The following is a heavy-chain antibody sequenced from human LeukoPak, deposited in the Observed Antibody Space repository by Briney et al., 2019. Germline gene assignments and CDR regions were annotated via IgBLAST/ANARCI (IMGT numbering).Heavy chain of an antibody. CDR1: GFTFSSYG. Sequence: GGSLRLSCAASGFTFSSYGMHWVRQAQGKGLEWVAVISYDGSNKYYADSVKGRFTISRDNSKNTLYLQMNSLRAEDTAVYYCARGQDYSNYGDWGQGTLVTVSS. CDR2: ISYDGSNK. CDR3: ARGQDYSNYGD. D-gene: IGHD4-11*01. J-gene: IGHJ4*02. V-gene: IGHV3-30*03.